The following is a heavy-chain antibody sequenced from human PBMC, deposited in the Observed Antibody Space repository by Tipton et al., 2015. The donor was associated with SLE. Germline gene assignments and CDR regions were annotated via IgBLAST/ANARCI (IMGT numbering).Heavy chain of an antibody. D-gene: IGHD3-10*01. CDR1: GFTFSSFA. CDR2: LYSAGSS. CDR3: ARSPYSGSGSFRTYYFDI. V-gene: IGHV3-23*03. Sequence: SLRLSCAVSGFTFSSFAMAWVRQAPGKGLEWVSILYSAGSSYQADSVRGRFSISRDTSRDTLYLQMHSLTAEDTAIYYCARSPYSGSGSFRTYYFDIWGQGTLVTVSS. J-gene: IGHJ4*02.